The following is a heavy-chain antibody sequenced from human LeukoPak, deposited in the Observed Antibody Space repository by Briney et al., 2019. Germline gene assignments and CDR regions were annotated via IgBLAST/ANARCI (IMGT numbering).Heavy chain of an antibody. V-gene: IGHV3-23*01. CDR3: ATGEFGELSGFDY. Sequence: PGGSLRLSCAASGFTFSSYAMSWVRQAPGKGLEWVSAISGSGGSTYYADSVKGRFTISRDNSKNTLYLQMNSLRAEDTAVYYCATGEFGELSGFDYWGQGTLVTVSS. CDR1: GFTFSSYA. J-gene: IGHJ4*02. D-gene: IGHD3-10*01. CDR2: ISGSGGST.